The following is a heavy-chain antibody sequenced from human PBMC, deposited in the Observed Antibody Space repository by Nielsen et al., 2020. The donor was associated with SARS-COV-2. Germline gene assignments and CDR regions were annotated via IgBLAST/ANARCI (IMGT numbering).Heavy chain of an antibody. CDR1: GFTFSSYW. CDR2: IKQDGSEK. CDR3: AKDWGWDSSGWLRTYYYYGMDV. V-gene: IGHV3-7*01. Sequence: GGSLRLSCAASGFTFSSYWMSWVRQAPGKGLEWVANIKQDGSEKYYADSVKGRFTISRDNSKNTLYLQMNSLRAEDTAVYYCAKDWGWDSSGWLRTYYYYGMDVWGQGTTVTVSS. D-gene: IGHD6-19*01. J-gene: IGHJ6*02.